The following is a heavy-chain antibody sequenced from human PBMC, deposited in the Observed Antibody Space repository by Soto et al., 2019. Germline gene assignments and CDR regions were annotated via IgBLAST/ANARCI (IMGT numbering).Heavy chain of an antibody. CDR3: ARVRESSWSSPYYFHY. CDR2: IVPIFGTS. D-gene: IGHD6-13*01. Sequence: SVKVSCKASGGSFSSYAFSWVRQAPGQGLEWMGGIVPIFGTSNYAQKVQGRVTISADESATTVYMELTSLTSEDTAVYYCARVRESSWSSPYYFHYWGQGTLVTVSS. V-gene: IGHV1-69*13. CDR1: GGSFSSYA. J-gene: IGHJ4*02.